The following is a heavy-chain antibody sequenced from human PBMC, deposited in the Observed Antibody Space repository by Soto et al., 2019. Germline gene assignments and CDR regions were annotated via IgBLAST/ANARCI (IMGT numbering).Heavy chain of an antibody. CDR1: GGSISSGGYY. V-gene: IGHV4-31*03. CDR3: ARDRRGFLDP. J-gene: IGHJ5*02. D-gene: IGHD3-10*01. Sequence: LSLTCTVSGGSISSGGYYWSWIRQHPGKGLEWIGYIYYSGSTYYNPSLKSRVTISVDTSKNQFSLKLSSVTAADTAVYYCARDRRGFLDPWGQGTLVPVSS. CDR2: IYYSGST.